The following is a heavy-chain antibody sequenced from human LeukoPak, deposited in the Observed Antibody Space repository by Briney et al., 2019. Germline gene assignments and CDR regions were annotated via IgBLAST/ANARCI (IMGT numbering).Heavy chain of an antibody. Sequence: GGSLRLSCAASGFTFSSYAMSWVRQAPGKGLEWVSAISGSGGSTYYADSVKGRFTISRDNSKNTLYLQMNSLRAEDTAVYYCAKGLGGYDYIWGSYRTFDYWGQETLVTVSS. J-gene: IGHJ4*02. CDR1: GFTFSSYA. CDR2: ISGSGGST. D-gene: IGHD3-16*02. CDR3: AKGLGGYDYIWGSYRTFDY. V-gene: IGHV3-23*01.